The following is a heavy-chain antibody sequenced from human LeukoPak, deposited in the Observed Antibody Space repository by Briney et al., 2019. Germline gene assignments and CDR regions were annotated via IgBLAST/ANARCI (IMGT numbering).Heavy chain of an antibody. CDR3: ARFLRSAYYYGSGSGIDY. CDR1: GYAFTGDY. Sequence: ASVSVSSKPSGYAFTGDYTHSVREAPGQRLEWMGWINTNSGGTNYAQKFQGRVPMTRDPSISTAYMELTRLRSDDTAVYYCARFLRSAYYYGSGSGIDYWGQGTLVTVSS. D-gene: IGHD3-10*01. V-gene: IGHV1-2*02. CDR2: INTNSGGT. J-gene: IGHJ4*02.